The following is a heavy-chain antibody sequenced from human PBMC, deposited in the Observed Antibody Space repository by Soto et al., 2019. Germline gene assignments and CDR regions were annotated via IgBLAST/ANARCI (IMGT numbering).Heavy chain of an antibody. J-gene: IGHJ4*02. D-gene: IGHD3-9*01. Sequence: QLQLQESGPGLVKPSETLSLTCTVSGGSISSSSYYWGWIRQPPGKGLEWIGSIYYSGSTYYNPSLKSRVTTSVDTSKTQFSLKLSSVTAADTAVYYCARPRWPWSGFGYGGQGPLVTVSS. V-gene: IGHV4-39*01. CDR1: GGSISSSSYY. CDR3: ARPRWPWSGFGY. CDR2: IYYSGST.